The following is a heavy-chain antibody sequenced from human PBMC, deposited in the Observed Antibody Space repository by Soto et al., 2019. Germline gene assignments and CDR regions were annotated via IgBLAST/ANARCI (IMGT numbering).Heavy chain of an antibody. CDR1: GGSISSGDYY. J-gene: IGHJ5*02. Sequence: SETLSLTCTVSGGSISSGDYYWSWIRQPPGKGLEWIGYIYYSGSTYYNPSLKSRVTISVDTSKNQFSLKLSSVTAADTAVYYCSSSKRWGWFAPWGQGTLVTVSS. CDR2: IYYSGST. D-gene: IGHD3-16*01. V-gene: IGHV4-30-4*01. CDR3: SSSKRWGWFAP.